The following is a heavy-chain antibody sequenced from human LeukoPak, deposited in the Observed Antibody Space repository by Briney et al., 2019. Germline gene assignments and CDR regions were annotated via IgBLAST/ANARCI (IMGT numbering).Heavy chain of an antibody. CDR1: GFTFRNYA. CDR3: ARDFGSGWYADYYYYGMDV. J-gene: IGHJ6*02. CDR2: ISRSGGTA. D-gene: IGHD6-19*01. V-gene: IGHV3-23*01. Sequence: GGSLRLSCVASGFTFRNYAMSWVRQAPGKGLAWVSIISRSGGTAYYADSVKDRFTISRDNAKNSLYLQMNSLRDEDTAVYYCARDFGSGWYADYYYYGMDVWGQGTTVTVSS.